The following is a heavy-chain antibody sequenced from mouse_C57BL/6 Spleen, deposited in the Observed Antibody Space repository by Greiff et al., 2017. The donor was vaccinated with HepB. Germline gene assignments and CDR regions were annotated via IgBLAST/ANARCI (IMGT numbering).Heavy chain of an antibody. V-gene: IGHV1-26*01. CDR3: ARSSSYFDD. Sequence: EVQLQQSGPELVKPGASVKISCKASGYTFTDYYMNWVKQSHGKSLEWIGDINPNNGGTSYNQKFKGKATLTVDKSSSTAYMELRSLTSEDSAVYYGARSSSYFDDWGQGTTLTVSS. CDR2: INPNNGGT. CDR1: GYTFTDYY. J-gene: IGHJ2*01. D-gene: IGHD1-1*01.